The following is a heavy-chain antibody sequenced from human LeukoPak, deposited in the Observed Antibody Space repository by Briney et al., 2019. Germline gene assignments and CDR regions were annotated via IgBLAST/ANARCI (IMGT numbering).Heavy chain of an antibody. V-gene: IGHV1-46*01. J-gene: IGHJ5*02. CDR3: ARDNSVGDNAWWFDP. CDR2: INPTGGST. D-gene: IGHD1-26*01. CDR1: GYTFTGYY. Sequence: GASVKVSCKASGYTFTGYYMHWVRQAPGQGLEWMGLINPTGGSTGYAQKFQGRVTMTRDMSTSTDYMELSSLRSGDTAIYYCARDNSVGDNAWWFDPWGQGTLVTVSS.